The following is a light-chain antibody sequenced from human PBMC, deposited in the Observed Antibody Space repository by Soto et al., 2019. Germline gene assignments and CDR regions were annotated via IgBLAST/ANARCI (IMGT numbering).Light chain of an antibody. CDR1: QAVSSY. Sequence: IQLTQSPSSLPESVGDRVTITCRASQAVSSYLAWYQQKPGMAPKLLIYGASTLQSGVPPRFSGSGSGTDFALTINDLQPEDSATYFCQQVETYPWTFGQGTKVDFK. V-gene: IGKV1-9*01. CDR3: QQVETYPWT. J-gene: IGKJ1*01. CDR2: GAS.